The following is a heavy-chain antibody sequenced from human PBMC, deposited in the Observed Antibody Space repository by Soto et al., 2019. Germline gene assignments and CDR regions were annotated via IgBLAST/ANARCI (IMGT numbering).Heavy chain of an antibody. V-gene: IGHV5-10-1*01. CDR1: GHSFTKSW. CDR3: ASRIVLEAEPRPHDALVS. Sequence: EALKISCEGSGHSFTKSWISWVRQLPGKGLEWMGRIDPSDSYTDYSPSFQGHVTMSVDESITTAYLQWSGLKASDSAIYYCASRIVLEAEPRPHDALVSRSQRTMV. CDR2: IDPSDSYT. D-gene: IGHD1-26*01. J-gene: IGHJ3*01.